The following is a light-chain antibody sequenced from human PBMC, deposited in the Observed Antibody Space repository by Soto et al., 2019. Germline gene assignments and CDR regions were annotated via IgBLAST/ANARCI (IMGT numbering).Light chain of an antibody. J-gene: IGKJ5*01. CDR2: DAS. CDR3: QQHNDWPT. CDR1: ESVGSS. Sequence: DIVLTHSPGTLSFSPCERATLSFRTSESVGSSLLAWYQQKPGQAPRLLIHDASTRATGIPARFSGSGSGTEFILTISSVESEDFAIYYCQQHNDWPTFGQATRLENK. V-gene: IGKV3-15*01.